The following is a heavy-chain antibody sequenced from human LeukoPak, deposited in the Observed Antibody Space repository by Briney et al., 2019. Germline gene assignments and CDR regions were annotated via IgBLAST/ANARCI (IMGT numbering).Heavy chain of an antibody. Sequence: SETLSLTCTVSGGSISSSSYYWGWIRQPPGKGLEGFGNIYYTGSTYYTPSLRSRVTISVDTSKNQFSLNLSSVTAADTAVYYCASLVVVTAMGGLYFDYWGQGTLVTVSS. CDR2: IYYTGST. CDR1: GGSISSSSYY. D-gene: IGHD2-21*02. CDR3: ASLVVVTAMGGLYFDY. V-gene: IGHV4-39*01. J-gene: IGHJ4*02.